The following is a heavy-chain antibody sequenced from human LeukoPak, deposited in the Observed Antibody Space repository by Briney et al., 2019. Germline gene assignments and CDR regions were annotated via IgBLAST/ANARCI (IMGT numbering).Heavy chain of an antibody. CDR3: ARGYSSGWYRNDAFDI. V-gene: IGHV1-69*04. Sequence: SVKVSCKASGYTFTSYGISWVRQAPGQGLEWMGRIIPILGIANYAQKFQGRVTITADKSTSTAYMELSSLRSEDTAVYYCARGYSSGWYRNDAFDIWGQGTMVTVSS. D-gene: IGHD6-19*01. CDR2: IIPILGIA. CDR1: GYTFTSYG. J-gene: IGHJ3*02.